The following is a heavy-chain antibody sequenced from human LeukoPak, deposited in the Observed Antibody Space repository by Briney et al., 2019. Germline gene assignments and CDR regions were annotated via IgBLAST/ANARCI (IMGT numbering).Heavy chain of an antibody. J-gene: IGHJ3*02. V-gene: IGHV5-51*01. CDR2: IYPGDSDT. D-gene: IGHD6-13*01. Sequence: GESLKISCKGSGYSFTSYWIGWVRQMPGKGLEWMGIIYPGDSDTRYSPSFQGQVTISADKSISTAYLQWSSLKASDTAMYYCARHDWAAAGLDAFDIWGQGTMVTVSS. CDR1: GYSFTSYW. CDR3: ARHDWAAAGLDAFDI.